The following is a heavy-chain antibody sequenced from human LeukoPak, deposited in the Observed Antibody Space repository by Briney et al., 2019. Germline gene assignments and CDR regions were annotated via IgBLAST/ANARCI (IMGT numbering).Heavy chain of an antibody. CDR1: GGTFSSYA. D-gene: IGHD1-7*01. J-gene: IGHJ5*02. CDR2: IIPIFGTA. CDR3: ARDNYAGANWFDP. V-gene: IGHV1-69*05. Sequence: AASVTVSCKASGGTFSSYAISWVRQAPGQGLEWMGGIIPIFGTANYAQKFQGRVTITTDESTSTAYMELSSLRSEDTAVYYCARDNYAGANWFDPWGQGTLVTVSS.